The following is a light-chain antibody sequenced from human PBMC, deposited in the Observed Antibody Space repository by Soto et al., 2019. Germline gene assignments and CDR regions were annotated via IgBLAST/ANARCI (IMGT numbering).Light chain of an antibody. J-gene: IGLJ3*02. V-gene: IGLV2-18*02. Sequence: QLVLTQPPSVSGSPGQSVTISCTGTGSDFGRYNRVSWYQHTPGTAPKLLIYEVTNRPSGVPDRFSGSRSGNTASLTISGLQAEDDADYYCSSFTTSDTWVLGGGTQLTVL. CDR2: EVT. CDR1: GSDFGRYNR. CDR3: SSFTTSDTWV.